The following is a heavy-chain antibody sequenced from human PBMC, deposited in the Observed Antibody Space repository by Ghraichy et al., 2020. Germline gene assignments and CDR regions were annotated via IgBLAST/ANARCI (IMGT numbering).Heavy chain of an antibody. J-gene: IGHJ4*02. V-gene: IGHV4-31*03. CDR1: GGSISSGGYY. CDR3: ARDPNYDFWSGYI. D-gene: IGHD3-3*01. Sequence: SETLSLTCTVSGGSISSGGYYWSWIRQHPGKGLEWIGYIYYSGSTYYNPSLKSRVTISVDTSKNQFSLKLSSVTAADTAVYYCARDPNYDFWSGYIWSQGTLVTVSS. CDR2: IYYSGST.